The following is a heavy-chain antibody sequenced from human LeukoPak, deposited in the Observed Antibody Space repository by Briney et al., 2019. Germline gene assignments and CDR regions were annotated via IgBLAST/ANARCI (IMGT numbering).Heavy chain of an antibody. J-gene: IGHJ4*02. D-gene: IGHD6-19*01. Sequence: GGSLRLSCAASGFTFSSSAMQWVRQAPGKRLEWVAVISYDGSKKYYADSVKGRFTISRDDSKNTLYLQMNSLRGEDTAVYYCARSRSASTSGWYDYFDYWGRGTLVTVSS. CDR2: ISYDGSKK. CDR3: ARSRSASTSGWYDYFDY. V-gene: IGHV3-30*04. CDR1: GFTFSSSA.